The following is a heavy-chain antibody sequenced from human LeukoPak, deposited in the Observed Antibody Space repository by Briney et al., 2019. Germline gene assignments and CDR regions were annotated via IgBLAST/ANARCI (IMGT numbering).Heavy chain of an antibody. CDR2: ISSSGSYI. D-gene: IGHD7-27*01. V-gene: IGHV3-21*01. CDR3: ARGLTGVGPAPLDY. Sequence: GGSLRLSCAASGFTFSSYGMHWVRQAPGKGLEWVSSISSSGSYIYYADSVKGRFTISRDNAKNSLYLQMNSLAADDTAVYYCARGLTGVGPAPLDYWGQGTLVTVSS. J-gene: IGHJ4*02. CDR1: GFTFSSYG.